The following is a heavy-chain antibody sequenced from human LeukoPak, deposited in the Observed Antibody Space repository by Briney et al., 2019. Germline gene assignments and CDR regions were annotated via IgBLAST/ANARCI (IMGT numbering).Heavy chain of an antibody. CDR2: IKQDGSEK. Sequence: GGSLRLSCAASGFTFSSYWMSWVRQAPGKGLEWVANIKQDGSEKYYVDSVKGRFTISRDNAKNSLYLQMNSLRAEDTAVYYCAAWQGVEGVGATLYMDVWGKGTTVTVSS. CDR3: AAWQGVEGVGATLYMDV. CDR1: GFTFSSYW. D-gene: IGHD1-26*01. J-gene: IGHJ6*03. V-gene: IGHV3-7*03.